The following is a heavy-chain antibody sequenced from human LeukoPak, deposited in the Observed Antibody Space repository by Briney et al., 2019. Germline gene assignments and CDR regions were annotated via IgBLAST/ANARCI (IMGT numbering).Heavy chain of an antibody. CDR3: ARHLYYSASAFWYIDL. CDR1: GGSFSGYY. CDR2: VSQSGNT. Sequence: PSETLSLTCAVYGGSFSGYYWSWIRQSPGKGLEWIGSVSQSGNTYYKSSLKSRVTVSIDTSKNEFSLILTSVTAADTAEYYCARHLYYSASAFWYIDLWGRGTLVIVSP. D-gene: IGHD3-10*01. J-gene: IGHJ2*01. V-gene: IGHV4-34*01.